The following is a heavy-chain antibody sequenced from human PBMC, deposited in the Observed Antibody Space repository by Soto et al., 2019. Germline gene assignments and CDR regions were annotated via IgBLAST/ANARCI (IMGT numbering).Heavy chain of an antibody. Sequence: KGLEWVSAISGSGGRTYYADSGKGRFTISRDNSKNTLYLQMNSLRAEDTAVYYGAKFFFFQAEDGIRDVRSVSAFLLNRSSDL. V-gene: IGHV3-23*01. J-gene: IGHJ2*01. CDR3: AKFFFFQAEDGIRDVRSVSAFLLNRSSDL. D-gene: IGHD3-10*02. CDR2: ISGSGGRT.